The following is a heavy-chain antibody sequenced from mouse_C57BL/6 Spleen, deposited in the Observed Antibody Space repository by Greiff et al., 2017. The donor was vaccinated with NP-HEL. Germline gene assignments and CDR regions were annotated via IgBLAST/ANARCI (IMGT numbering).Heavy chain of an antibody. CDR1: GYTFTDYY. CDR3: ARRRYGSTYWYFDV. Sequence: QVQLQQSGAELVRPGASVKLSCKASGYTFTDYYINWVKQRPGQGLEWIARIYPGSGNTYYNEKFKGKATLTVDKSSSTAYMQLSSLTSEDSAVYYCARRRYGSTYWYFDVWGTGTTVTVSS. V-gene: IGHV1-76*01. D-gene: IGHD1-1*01. J-gene: IGHJ1*03. CDR2: IYPGSGNT.